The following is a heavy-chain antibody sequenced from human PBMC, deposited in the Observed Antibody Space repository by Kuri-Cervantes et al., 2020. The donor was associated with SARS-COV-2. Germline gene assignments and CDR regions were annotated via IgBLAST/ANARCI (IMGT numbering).Heavy chain of an antibody. D-gene: IGHD3-3*01. CDR2: IIPIFGTA. CDR3: ARGQRGYEY. CDR1: GGTFSSYA. J-gene: IGHJ4*02. V-gene: IGHV1-69*13. Sequence: SVKVSCKASGGTFSSYAISWVRQAPGQGLEWMGGIIPIFGTANYAQKFQGRVTITADESTSTAYMDLRSLTSDDTAIYYCARGQRGYEYWGQGTLVTVSS.